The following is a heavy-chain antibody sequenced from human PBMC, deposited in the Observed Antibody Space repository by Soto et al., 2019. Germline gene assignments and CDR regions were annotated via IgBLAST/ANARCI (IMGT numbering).Heavy chain of an antibody. V-gene: IGHV4-59*08. CDR1: GGSISSCY. CDR2: IYYSGST. J-gene: IGHJ4*02. Sequence: SETLSLTCTVSGGSISSCYWSWIRQPPGKGLEWIGYIYYSGSTNYNPPLKSRVTISVDTSKNQFSLKLSSVTAADTAVYYCARGYCSGGSCYSDYWGQGTLVTVSS. CDR3: ARGYCSGGSCYSDY. D-gene: IGHD2-15*01.